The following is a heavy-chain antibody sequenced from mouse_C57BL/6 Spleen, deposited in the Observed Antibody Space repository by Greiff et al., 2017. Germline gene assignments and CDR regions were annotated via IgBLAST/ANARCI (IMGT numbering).Heavy chain of an antibody. CDR1: GYTFTSYW. D-gene: IGHD1-1*01. V-gene: IGHV1-50*01. CDR2: IDPSDSYT. Sequence: QVQLQQPGAELVKPGASVKLSCKASGYTFTSYWMQWVKQRPGQGLEWIGEIDPSDSYTNYNQKFKGKATLTVDTSSSTAYMQLSSLTSEDSAVYYCARNYGSSYRNFDYWGQGTTLTVSS. CDR3: ARNYGSSYRNFDY. J-gene: IGHJ2*01.